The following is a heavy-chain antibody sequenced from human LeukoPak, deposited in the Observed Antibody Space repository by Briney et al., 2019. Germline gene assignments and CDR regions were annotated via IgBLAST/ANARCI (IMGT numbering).Heavy chain of an antibody. CDR3: ARGGVPGY. V-gene: IGHV3-53*01. CDR1: GFTFSSYS. J-gene: IGHJ4*02. Sequence: PGGSLRLSCAASGFTFSSYSMNWVRQAPGKGLEWVSVIYSGGSTYYADSVKGRFTISRDNSKNTLYLQMNSLRAEDTAVYYCARGGVPGYWGQGTLVTVSS. D-gene: IGHD3-16*01. CDR2: IYSGGST.